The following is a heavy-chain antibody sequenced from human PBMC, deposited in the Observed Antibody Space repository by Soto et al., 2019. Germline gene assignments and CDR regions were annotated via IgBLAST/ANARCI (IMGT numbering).Heavy chain of an antibody. D-gene: IGHD4-17*01. Sequence: EVQLVESGGGLVQPGGSLRLSRAASGFTFSSYSMNWVRQAPGKGLEWVSYISSSSSTIYYADSVKGRFTISRDNAKNSLYLQMNSLRDEDTAVYYCASEYDYGDLNYYYYGMDVWGQGTTVTVSS. V-gene: IGHV3-48*02. CDR2: ISSSSSTI. CDR3: ASEYDYGDLNYYYYGMDV. CDR1: GFTFSSYS. J-gene: IGHJ6*02.